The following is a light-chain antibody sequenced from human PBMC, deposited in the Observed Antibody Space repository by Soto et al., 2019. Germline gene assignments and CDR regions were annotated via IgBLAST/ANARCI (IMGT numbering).Light chain of an antibody. V-gene: IGKV3-15*01. Sequence: EIVMTQSPATLSVSPGERATLSCSASQNIVNNLAWYQQRPGQGPWLLIYGASTRAIGVPARFSGSGSGTEFTLTISSLQSEDFALYYCQQYYDSPLTFGPGTKLDIK. CDR2: GAS. CDR3: QQYYDSPLT. J-gene: IGKJ3*01. CDR1: QNIVNN.